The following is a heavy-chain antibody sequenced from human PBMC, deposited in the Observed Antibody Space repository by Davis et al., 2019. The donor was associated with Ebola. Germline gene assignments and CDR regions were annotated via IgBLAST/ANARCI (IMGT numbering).Heavy chain of an antibody. CDR3: ARLPIAARPPYYCGMDV. V-gene: IGHV4-59*08. CDR2: IYYSGST. D-gene: IGHD6-6*01. CDR1: AGFPSSYY. Sequence: PQSLSPTCPVFAGFPSSYYSSWIRQLPGKGLEWNGYIYYSGSTNYNPSLKNRVTISVDTSKNQFSLKLSSVTAADTAVYYCARLPIAARPPYYCGMDVWGQGTTVTVSS. J-gene: IGHJ6*02.